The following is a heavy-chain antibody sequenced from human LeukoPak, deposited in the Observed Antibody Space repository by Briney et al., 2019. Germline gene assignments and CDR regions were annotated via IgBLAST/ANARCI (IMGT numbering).Heavy chain of an antibody. Sequence: PSETLSLTCTVSGGSISSYYWSWIRQPPGKGLEWIGYIYYSGSTNYNPSLKSRVTISVDTSKNQFSLKLSSVTAADTAVCYCASCEREHSYGYDYYYYMDVWRKGTTVTVCS. V-gene: IGHV4-59*01. J-gene: IGHJ6*03. CDR3: ASCEREHSYGYDYYYYMDV. CDR2: IYYSGST. CDR1: GGSISSYY. D-gene: IGHD5-18*01.